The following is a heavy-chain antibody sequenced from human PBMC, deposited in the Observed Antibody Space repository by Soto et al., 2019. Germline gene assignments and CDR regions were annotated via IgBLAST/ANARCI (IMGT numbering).Heavy chain of an antibody. CDR1: GFTVSSHA. D-gene: IGHD2-15*01. Sequence: EVQVLESGGGLVQPGGSLRLSCEGSGFTVSSHAMTWIRQAPGKGPEWVSTITAGGGTYYADSVKGRFAMSRDTSESAFYLQMNSLGAEDTASYYCAPHVSCSGGSCQYDAFAIRGQGTMVTVSS. CDR3: APHVSCSGGSCQYDAFAI. CDR2: ITAGGGT. J-gene: IGHJ3*02. V-gene: IGHV3-23*01.